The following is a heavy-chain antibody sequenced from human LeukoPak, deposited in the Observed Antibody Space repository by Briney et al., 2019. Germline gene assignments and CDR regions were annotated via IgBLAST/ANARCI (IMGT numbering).Heavy chain of an antibody. J-gene: IGHJ4*02. Sequence: GGSLRLSCAASGFTFSSYWMHWVRHTPGKGLVWVSRIKGDGSSTSYADSVKGRFTISRDNAKNTLYLQMNSLRAEDTAVYYCARDGYSFGRDFDYWGQGTLVTVSS. D-gene: IGHD5-18*01. CDR3: ARDGYSFGRDFDY. CDR2: IKGDGSST. CDR1: GFTFSSYW. V-gene: IGHV3-74*01.